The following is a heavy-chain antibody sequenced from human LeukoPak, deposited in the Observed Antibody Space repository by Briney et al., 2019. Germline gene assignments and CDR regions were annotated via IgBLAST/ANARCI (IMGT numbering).Heavy chain of an antibody. CDR2: INHSGST. CDR1: GGSFSGYY. CDR3: ARLGLGTRHYFDY. V-gene: IGHV4-34*01. Sequence: TLSLTCAVYGGSFSGYYWSWIRQPPGKGLEWIGEINHSGSTNYNPSLKSRVTISVDTSKNQFSLKLSSVTAADTAVYYCARLGLGTRHYFDYWGQGTLVTVSS. D-gene: IGHD7-27*01. J-gene: IGHJ4*02.